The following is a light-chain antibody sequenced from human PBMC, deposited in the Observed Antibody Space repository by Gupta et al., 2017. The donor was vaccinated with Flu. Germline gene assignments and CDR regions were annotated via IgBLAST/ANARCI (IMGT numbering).Light chain of an antibody. CDR2: GTS. J-gene: IGKJ2*01. CDR1: QSVSSTY. V-gene: IGKV3-20*01. Sequence: ERATLSCRASQSVSSTYLAWYQQKPGQAPRLLIYGTSIRATGIPDRFSGSGSGTDFTLTISRLEPEDFAVYYCQQYSSSPQTFGQGTKLEIK. CDR3: QQYSSSPQT.